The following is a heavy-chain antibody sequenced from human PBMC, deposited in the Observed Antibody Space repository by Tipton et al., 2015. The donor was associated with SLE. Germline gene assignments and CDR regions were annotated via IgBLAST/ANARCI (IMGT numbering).Heavy chain of an antibody. CDR2: LVASGVNT. D-gene: IGHD1-26*01. CDR3: ARRAVGGTEDY. J-gene: IGHJ4*02. CDR1: GFRFSDYA. V-gene: IGHV3-23*01. Sequence: GSLRLSCAASGFRFSDYALSWMRQAPGKGLEWVSVLVASGVNTYYADSVKGRFTISRDNLNDMLFLQMNGLRGEDSARYCCARRAVGGTEDYRGQGTLRTGSS.